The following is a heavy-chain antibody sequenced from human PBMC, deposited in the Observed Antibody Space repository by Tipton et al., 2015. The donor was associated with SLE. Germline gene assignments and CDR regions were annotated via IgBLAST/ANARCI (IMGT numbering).Heavy chain of an antibody. J-gene: IGHJ4*02. CDR3: ARVLYSSSFFDY. D-gene: IGHD6-6*01. CDR1: GGSFSGYY. Sequence: TLSLTCAVYGGSFSGYYWSWIRQPPGKGLEWIGEINHSGSTNYNPSLKSRVTISVDTSKNQFSLKPSSVTAADTAVYYCARVLYSSSFFDYWGQGTLVTVSS. V-gene: IGHV4-34*01. CDR2: INHSGST.